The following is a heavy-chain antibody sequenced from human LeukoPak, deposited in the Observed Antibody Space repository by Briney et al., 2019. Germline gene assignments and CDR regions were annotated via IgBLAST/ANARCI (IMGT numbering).Heavy chain of an antibody. D-gene: IGHD2-21*01. V-gene: IGHV1-46*01. J-gene: IGHJ5*02. CDR2: INPRGDIT. Sequence: ASVKVSCKASGYTFTGYYMHWVRQAPGQGLEWVGTINPRGDITSYAQRFQGRVTLTEDTSTSTFYMELSSLTSDDTAVYFCARPAYCDGTNCGYWLDPWGPGTLVTVSS. CDR3: ARPAYCDGTNCGYWLDP. CDR1: GYTFTGYY.